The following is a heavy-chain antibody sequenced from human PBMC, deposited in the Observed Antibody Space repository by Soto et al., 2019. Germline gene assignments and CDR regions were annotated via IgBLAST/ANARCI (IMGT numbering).Heavy chain of an antibody. CDR3: ARDRRDIVVVVAARPHAFDI. CDR1: VGTFSSYT. Sequence: SVKVSCKASVGTFSSYTISWVRQAPGQGLEWMGRIIPILGIANYAQKFQGRVTITADKSTRTAYMELSSLRSEDTAVYYCARDRRDIVVVVAARPHAFDIWGQGTMVTVSS. V-gene: IGHV1-69*04. J-gene: IGHJ3*02. CDR2: IIPILGIA. D-gene: IGHD2-15*01.